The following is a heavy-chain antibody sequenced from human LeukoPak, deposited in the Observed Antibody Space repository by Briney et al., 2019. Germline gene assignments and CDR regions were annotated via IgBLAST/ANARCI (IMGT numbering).Heavy chain of an antibody. V-gene: IGHV3-23*01. J-gene: IGHJ4*02. Sequence: GGSLRLSCAASGFTFSSYWMNWVRQAPGKGLEWVSAISGSGGSTYYADSVKGRFTISRDNSKNTLYLQMNSLRAEDTAVYYCAKARMATIGYFDYWGQGTLVTVSS. CDR3: AKARMATIGYFDY. CDR2: ISGSGGST. D-gene: IGHD5-24*01. CDR1: GFTFSSYW.